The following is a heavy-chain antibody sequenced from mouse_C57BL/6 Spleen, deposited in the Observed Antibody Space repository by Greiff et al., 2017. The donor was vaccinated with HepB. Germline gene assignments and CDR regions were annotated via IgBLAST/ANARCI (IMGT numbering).Heavy chain of an antibody. CDR1: GFTFSDFY. J-gene: IGHJ1*03. CDR2: SRNKANDYTT. V-gene: IGHV7-1*01. Sequence: EVKVVESGGGLVQSGRSLRLSCATSGFTFSDFYMEWVRQAPGKGLEWIAASRNKANDYTTEYSASVKGRFIVSRDTSQSILSLQMNALRAEDTAIYYCARDYYGSSYDWYFDVWGTGTTVTVSS. D-gene: IGHD1-1*01. CDR3: ARDYYGSSYDWYFDV.